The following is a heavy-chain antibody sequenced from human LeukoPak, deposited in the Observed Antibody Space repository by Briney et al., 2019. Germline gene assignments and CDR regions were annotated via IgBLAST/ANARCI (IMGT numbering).Heavy chain of an antibody. CDR2: VYHSGST. D-gene: IGHD4-17*01. CDR3: ARDSDGAYDLVDY. J-gene: IGHJ4*02. V-gene: IGHV4-38-2*02. Sequence: SETLSLTCAVSGYSITSGYYWGWIRQPPGKGLEWIGSVYHSGSTYYNPSLKSRVTMSVDTSKNQFSLKLNSVTAADTAVYYCARDSDGAYDLVDYWGQATLVTVSS. CDR1: GYSITSGYY.